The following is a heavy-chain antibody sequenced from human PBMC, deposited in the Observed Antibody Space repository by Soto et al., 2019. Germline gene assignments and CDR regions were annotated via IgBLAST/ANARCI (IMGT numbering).Heavy chain of an antibody. CDR2: ISSNGGST. D-gene: IGHD6-6*01. CDR3: VKGIEYSSSFFQQNWFDP. CDR1: GFTFSSYA. Sequence: LTGGSLRLSCSASGFTFSSYAMHWVRQAPGKGLEYVSAISSNGGSTYYADSVKGRFTISRDNSKNTLYLQMSSLRAEDTAVYYCVKGIEYSSSFFQQNWFDPWGQGTLVTVSS. V-gene: IGHV3-64D*06. J-gene: IGHJ5*02.